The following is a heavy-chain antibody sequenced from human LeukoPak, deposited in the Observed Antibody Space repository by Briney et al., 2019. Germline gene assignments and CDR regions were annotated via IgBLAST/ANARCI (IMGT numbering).Heavy chain of an antibody. CDR3: ARDCSGGSCYGAFDI. V-gene: IGHV4-30-4*01. CDR2: IYDSGST. D-gene: IGHD2-15*01. CDR1: GAPIRSGDYY. J-gene: IGHJ3*02. Sequence: SQTLSLTCTVSGAPIRSGDYYWSWIRQPPGKGLEWIGYIYDSGSTYYNPSLKSRITISVDTSENRFSLKLSSVTATDTAVYYCARDCSGGSCYGAFDIWGQGTMVTVSS.